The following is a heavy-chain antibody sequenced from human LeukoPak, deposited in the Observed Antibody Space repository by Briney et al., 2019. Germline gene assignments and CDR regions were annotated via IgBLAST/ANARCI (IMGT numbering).Heavy chain of an antibody. CDR2: ISSSSSTI. J-gene: IGHJ6*03. CDR3: AREPNVVVPAVPYYMDV. V-gene: IGHV3-11*04. Sequence: GGSLRLSCAASGFTFSDYYMSWIRQAPGKGLEWASYISSSSSTIYYADSVKGRFTISRDNAKNSLYLQMNSLRAEDTAVYYCAREPNVVVPAVPYYMDVWGKGTTVTVSS. D-gene: IGHD2-2*01. CDR1: GFTFSDYY.